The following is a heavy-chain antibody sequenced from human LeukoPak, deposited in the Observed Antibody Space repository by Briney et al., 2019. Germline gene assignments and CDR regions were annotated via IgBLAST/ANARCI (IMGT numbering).Heavy chain of an antibody. CDR2: IYYSGST. Sequence: SETLSLTCTVSGGSISSNSYYWGWIRQPPGKGLEWIGSIYYSGSTYYNPSLKSRVTISVDTSKNQFSLKLSSVTAADTAVYYCARGIPGLREWFDPWGQGTLVTVSS. CDR1: GGSISSNSYY. D-gene: IGHD5-18*01. V-gene: IGHV4-39*01. CDR3: ARGIPGLREWFDP. J-gene: IGHJ5*02.